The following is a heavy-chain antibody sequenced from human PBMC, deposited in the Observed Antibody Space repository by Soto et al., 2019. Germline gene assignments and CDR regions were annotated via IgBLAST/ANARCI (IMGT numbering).Heavy chain of an antibody. CDR3: ARLMAARYYYYYGMDV. J-gene: IGHJ6*02. D-gene: IGHD6-6*01. V-gene: IGHV5-10-1*01. Sequence: PGESLKISCKGSGYSFTSYWISWVRQMPGKGLEWMGRIDPSDSYTNYSPSFQGHVTISADKSISTAYLQWSSLKASDTAMYYCARLMAARYYYYYGMDVWGQGTTVTVSS. CDR1: GYSFTSYW. CDR2: IDPSDSYT.